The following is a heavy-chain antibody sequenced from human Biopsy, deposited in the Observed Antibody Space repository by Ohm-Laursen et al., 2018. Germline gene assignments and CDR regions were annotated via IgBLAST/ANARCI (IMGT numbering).Heavy chain of an antibody. V-gene: IGHV4-59*01. J-gene: IGHJ2*01. Sequence: SDTLSLTWTVSGDSISSYYWSWIRQPPGKGLQWIGYVYYTGSTDYNPSLQSRVTISVDTSKNHFSLRLRSVTPADTAIYYCARDRGYYSDRTVPGYFDLWGRGTLVTASS. CDR3: ARDRGYYSDRTVPGYFDL. CDR1: GDSISSYY. D-gene: IGHD3-22*01. CDR2: VYYTGST.